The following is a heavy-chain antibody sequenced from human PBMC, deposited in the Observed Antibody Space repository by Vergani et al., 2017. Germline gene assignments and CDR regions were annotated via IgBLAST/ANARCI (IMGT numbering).Heavy chain of an antibody. Sequence: QLQLHKSGPGLVKPSETLSLTCTLSGGSISSSSHFWGWLRQPPGKGLEWIASIYYSGSTYYNPSLKSRVTISVDTSKNQFSLKLSSVTAADTAVYFCARHSTVEWLVKLGWIDPWGQGILVTVSS. D-gene: IGHD6-19*01. J-gene: IGHJ5*02. CDR2: IYYSGST. CDR1: GGSISSSSHF. CDR3: ARHSTVEWLVKLGWIDP. V-gene: IGHV4-39*01.